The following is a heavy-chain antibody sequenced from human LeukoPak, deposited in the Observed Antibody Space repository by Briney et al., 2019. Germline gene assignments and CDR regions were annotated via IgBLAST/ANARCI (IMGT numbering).Heavy chain of an antibody. CDR1: GFTFDGYA. CDR2: ISWDSGAI. V-gene: IGHV3-9*01. D-gene: IGHD4-23*01. CDR3: AKDYGGNYWFDY. J-gene: IGHJ4*02. Sequence: GGSLRLSCAASGFTFDGYAMHWVRQAPGKGLEWVSGISWDSGAIGYADSVKGRFTISRDNAKNSLYLQMDSLRAEDTALYYCAKDYGGNYWFDYRGQGTLVTVSS.